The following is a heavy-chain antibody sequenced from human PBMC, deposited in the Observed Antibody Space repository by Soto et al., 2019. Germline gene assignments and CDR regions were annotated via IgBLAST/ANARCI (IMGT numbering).Heavy chain of an antibody. D-gene: IGHD6-19*01. V-gene: IGHV3-23*01. CDR2: FRDTGEAT. Sequence: QLLESGGGLVQPGGSLRLSCAASGFTFKDHAVNWVRLAPGKGLEWVSGFRDTGEATDYADSVKGRFSISTANSKNTLYLLINSVRVKDTAVYYCAKRLSTSSGRGAYNIWGQGRMVTVFS. CDR3: AKRLSTSSGRGAYNI. CDR1: GFTFKDHA. J-gene: IGHJ3*02.